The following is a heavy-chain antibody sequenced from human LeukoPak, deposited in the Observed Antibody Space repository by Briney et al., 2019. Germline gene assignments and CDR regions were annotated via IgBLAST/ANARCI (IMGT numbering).Heavy chain of an antibody. D-gene: IGHD1-26*01. V-gene: IGHV3-7*01. J-gene: IGHJ4*02. CDR3: AIIYLIVGATTFDY. CDR2: IDGAGGEK. CDR1: GFTFSRHW. Sequence: GGSLRLSCEASGFTFSRHWLTWVRQAPGKGLEWVGNIDGAGGEKHYVDSVKGRFTISRDNAKNSLYLQMNSLRVEDTAVYYCAIIYLIVGATTFDYWGQGTLVTVSS.